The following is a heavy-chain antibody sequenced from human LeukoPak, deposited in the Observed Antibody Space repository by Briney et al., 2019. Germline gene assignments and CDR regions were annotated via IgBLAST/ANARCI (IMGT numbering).Heavy chain of an antibody. CDR3: ATTPGIAVSDY. J-gene: IGHJ4*02. V-gene: IGHV3-21*01. CDR1: GFTFSSYS. Sequence: GGSLRLSCAASGFTFSSYSMNWVRQAPGKGPEWVSSISSSSYIYYADSVKGRFTISRDNAKNSLYLQMNSLRAEDTAVYYRATTPGIAVSDYWGQGTLVTVSS. CDR2: ISSSSYI. D-gene: IGHD6-19*01.